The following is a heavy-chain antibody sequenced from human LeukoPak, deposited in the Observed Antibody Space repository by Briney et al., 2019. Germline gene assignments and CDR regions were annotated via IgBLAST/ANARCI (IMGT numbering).Heavy chain of an antibody. CDR2: INPSGGST. Sequence: ASVKVSCKASGGTFTNYAINWVRQAPGQGLEWMGIINPSGGSTSYAQKFQGRVTMTRDTSTSTVYMELSSLRSEDTAVYYCARTEEHSGWYEPPLYFDYWGQGTLVTVSS. J-gene: IGHJ4*02. CDR1: GGTFTNYA. V-gene: IGHV1-46*01. CDR3: ARTEEHSGWYEPPLYFDY. D-gene: IGHD6-19*01.